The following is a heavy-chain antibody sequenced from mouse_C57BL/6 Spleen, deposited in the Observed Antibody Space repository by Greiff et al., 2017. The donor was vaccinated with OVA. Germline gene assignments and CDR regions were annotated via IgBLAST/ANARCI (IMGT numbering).Heavy chain of an antibody. CDR2: IHPNSGST. CDR1: GYTFTSYW. CDR3: ARDPTAQANYFDY. D-gene: IGHD3-2*02. J-gene: IGHJ2*01. V-gene: IGHV1-64*01. Sequence: QVQLKQPGAELVKPGASVKLSCKASGYTFTSYWMHWVKQRPGQGLEWIGMIHPNSGSTNYNEKFKSKATLTVDKSSSTAYMQLSSLTSEDSAVYYCARDPTAQANYFDYWGQGTTLTVSS.